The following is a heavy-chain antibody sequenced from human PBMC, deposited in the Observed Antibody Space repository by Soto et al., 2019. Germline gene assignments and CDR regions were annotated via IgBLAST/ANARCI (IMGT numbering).Heavy chain of an antibody. D-gene: IGHD3-16*01. CDR1: GFTVSSNY. CDR3: ARSPPLLKGEVDI. J-gene: IGHJ3*02. V-gene: IGHV3-66*01. Sequence: EVQLVESGGGLVQPGGSLRLSCAASGFTVSSNYMSWVRQAPGKGLEWVSVIYSGGSTYYADSVKGRFTISRDNSKNTVYLQMNSLRAEDTAVYYCARSPPLLKGEVDIWGQGTMVTVSS. CDR2: IYSGGST.